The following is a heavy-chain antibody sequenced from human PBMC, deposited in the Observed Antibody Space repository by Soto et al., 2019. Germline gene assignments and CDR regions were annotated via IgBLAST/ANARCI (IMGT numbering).Heavy chain of an antibody. D-gene: IGHD3-16*02. CDR2: INHSGST. V-gene: IGHV4-34*01. J-gene: IGHJ6*02. CDR1: GGSFSGYY. Sequence: SETLSLTCAVYGGSFSGYYWSWIRQPPGKGLEWIGEINHSGSTNYNPSLKSRVTISVDTSKNQFSLKLSSVTAADTAVYYCARGPVLMFTFGGVIAKKAYGMDVWGQGTTVTVSS. CDR3: ARGPVLMFTFGGVIAKKAYGMDV.